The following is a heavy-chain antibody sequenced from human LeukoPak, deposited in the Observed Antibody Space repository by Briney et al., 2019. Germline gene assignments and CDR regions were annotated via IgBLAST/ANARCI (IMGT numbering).Heavy chain of an antibody. CDR1: GFTFSRYS. V-gene: IGHV3-48*01. D-gene: IGHD2-8*02. J-gene: IGHJ3*02. Sequence: GGSLRVARLTSGFTFSRYSMNWVRLAPGKGLEWVAYISSNSKTIYYGDSVKGRFAISRDNGKNFLHLQMTSLRVEDTAVYYCAICSDSTGYFKEAYSMWGQGTLVTVSS. CDR2: ISSNSKTI. CDR3: AICSDSTGYFKEAYSM.